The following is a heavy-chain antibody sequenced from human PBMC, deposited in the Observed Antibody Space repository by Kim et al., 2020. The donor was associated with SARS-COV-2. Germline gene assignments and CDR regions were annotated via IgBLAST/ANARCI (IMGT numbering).Heavy chain of an antibody. Sequence: SETLSLTCAVYGGSFSGYYWSWIRQPPGKGLEWIGEINHSGSTNYNPSLKSRVTISVDTSKNQFSLKLSSVTAADTAVYYCARERRRYCGGDCYSYAFDIWGQGTMVTVSS. CDR2: INHSGST. CDR3: ARERRRYCGGDCYSYAFDI. J-gene: IGHJ3*02. CDR1: GGSFSGYY. D-gene: IGHD2-21*02. V-gene: IGHV4-34*01.